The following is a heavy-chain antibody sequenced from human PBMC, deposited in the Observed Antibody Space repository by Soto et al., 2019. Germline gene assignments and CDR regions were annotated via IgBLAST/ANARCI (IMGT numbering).Heavy chain of an antibody. CDR1: GGSISSGGYY. CDR2: IYYSGSA. V-gene: IGHV4-31*03. CDR3: ARVGGINWFDP. D-gene: IGHD3-16*01. J-gene: IGHJ5*02. Sequence: QVQLQESGPGLVKPSQTLSLTCTVSGGSISSGGYYWSWIRQHPGKGLEWIGYIYYSGSANYNPSLKSRVTISVDTYKNQFSLKLSTVNAADTAVYYCARVGGINWFDPWGQGTLVTVSS.